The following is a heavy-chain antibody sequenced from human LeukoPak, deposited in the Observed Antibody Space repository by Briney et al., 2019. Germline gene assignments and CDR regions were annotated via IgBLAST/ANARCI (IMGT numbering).Heavy chain of an antibody. D-gene: IGHD3-3*01. Sequence: ASVKVSCKASGYTFTSYGISWVRQAPGQGLEWMGWISAYNGNTNYAQKLQGRVTMTTDTSTSTAYMELRSLRSDDTAVYYCATTYYDFWSGPNWFDPWGQGTPVTVSS. J-gene: IGHJ5*02. CDR3: ATTYYDFWSGPNWFDP. CDR1: GYTFTSYG. CDR2: ISAYNGNT. V-gene: IGHV1-18*01.